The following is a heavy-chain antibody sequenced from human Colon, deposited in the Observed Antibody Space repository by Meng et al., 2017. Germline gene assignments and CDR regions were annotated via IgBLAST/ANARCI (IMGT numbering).Heavy chain of an antibody. CDR2: IYHSGNT. CDR1: SGSFSSSNW. J-gene: IGHJ4*02. CDR3: ARRAPLWFGELASFDS. Sequence: LQAQESGPGLGKPSGTLSLTCTVSSGSFSSSNWWTWVRQPPGKGLEWIGEIYHSGNTNYNPSLKSRVTISVDKSKNQFSLKLNSVTAADTAVYFCARRAPLWFGELASFDSWGQGTLVTVSS. V-gene: IGHV4-4*02. D-gene: IGHD3-10*01.